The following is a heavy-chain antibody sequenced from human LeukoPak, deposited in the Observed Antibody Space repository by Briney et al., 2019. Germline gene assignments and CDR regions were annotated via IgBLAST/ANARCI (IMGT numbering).Heavy chain of an antibody. CDR3: ARAGSVASRSGWFDP. V-gene: IGHV3-23*01. J-gene: IGHJ5*02. Sequence: PGGSLRLSCAASGFTFSSFAMSWVRQAPGKGLEWVSAVSGSGGSTYYADSVKGRFTISRDNSKNTLFLQMNSLRAEDTAVYYCARAGSVASRSGWFDPWGQGTLVAVSS. CDR1: GFTFSSFA. CDR2: VSGSGGST. D-gene: IGHD6-6*01.